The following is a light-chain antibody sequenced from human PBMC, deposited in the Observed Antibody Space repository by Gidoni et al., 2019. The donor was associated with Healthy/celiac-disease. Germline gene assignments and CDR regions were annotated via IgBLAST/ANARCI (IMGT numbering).Light chain of an antibody. J-gene: IGLJ1*01. V-gene: IGLV2-23*01. Sequence: QSARTQPASVSGSPGQSITISCTGTSSDVGSYNLVSWYQQHPGKAPKLMIYEGSNRPSGVSNRFSGSKSGNTASLTISGLQAEDEADYYCCSYAGSSTFYVFGTGTKVTVL. CDR1: SSDVGSYNL. CDR3: CSYAGSSTFYV. CDR2: EGS.